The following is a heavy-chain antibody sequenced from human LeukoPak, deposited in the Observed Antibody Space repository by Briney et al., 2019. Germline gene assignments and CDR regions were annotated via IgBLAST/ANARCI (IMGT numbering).Heavy chain of an antibody. CDR2: IWYDGSNK. V-gene: IGHV3-33*01. CDR3: ARARPRGYSPGGDFDI. J-gene: IGHJ3*02. D-gene: IGHD5-18*01. CDR1: GFTFSSYG. Sequence: PGRSLRLSCAASGFTFSSYGMHWVRQAPGKGLEWVAVIWYDGSNKYYADSVKGRFTISRDNYKNTLYLQMNSLRAEDTAVYYCARARPRGYSPGGDFDIWGQGTMVTVSS.